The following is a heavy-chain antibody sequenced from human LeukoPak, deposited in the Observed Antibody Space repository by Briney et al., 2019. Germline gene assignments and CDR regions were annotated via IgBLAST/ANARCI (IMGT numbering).Heavy chain of an antibody. J-gene: IGHJ4*02. CDR1: GFTFSSYS. CDR3: ATLVNYWSFDY. D-gene: IGHD1-1*01. CDR2: ISSSSSYI. Sequence: GRSLRLSCAASGFTFSSYSMNSVRHAPRKGLEWVSSISSSSSYIYYADSVKGRFTISRDNAKNSLYLQMNSLRAEDTAVYYCATLVNYWSFDYWGQGTLVTVSS. V-gene: IGHV3-21*01.